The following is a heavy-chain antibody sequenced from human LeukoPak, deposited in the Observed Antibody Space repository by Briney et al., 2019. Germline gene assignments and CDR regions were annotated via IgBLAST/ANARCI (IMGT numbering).Heavy chain of an antibody. J-gene: IGHJ4*02. Sequence: PGGSLRLSCAASGFTFSDYYMSWIRQAPGTGLGWVSYITSDYTIYYADSVKGRFTISRDNAKKSLYLQMSSLRAEDTAVYYCARDTTGSSQVDYWGQGTLVTVSS. CDR1: GFTFSDYY. CDR2: ITSDYTI. CDR3: ARDTTGSSQVDY. D-gene: IGHD1-26*01. V-gene: IGHV3-11*01.